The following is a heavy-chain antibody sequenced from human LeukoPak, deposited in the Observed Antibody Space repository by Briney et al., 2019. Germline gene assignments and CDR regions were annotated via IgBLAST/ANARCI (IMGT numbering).Heavy chain of an antibody. CDR2: IYYSGST. D-gene: IGHD3-9*01. J-gene: IGHJ4*02. CDR3: ARRRLRYFDWLPENFDY. V-gene: IGHV4-39*01. Sequence: PSETLSLTCTVSGGSISSSSYYWGWIRQPPGKGLEWIGSIYYSGSTYYNPSLKSRVTISVDTSKNQFSLKLSSVTAADTAVYYCARRRLRYFDWLPENFDYWGQGTLVTVSS. CDR1: GGSISSSSYY.